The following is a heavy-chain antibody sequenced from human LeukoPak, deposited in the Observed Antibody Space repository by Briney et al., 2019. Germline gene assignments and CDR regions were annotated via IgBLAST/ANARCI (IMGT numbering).Heavy chain of an antibody. CDR3: AREGGFYRPLDY. D-gene: IGHD3-3*01. CDR2: VHLDGRT. V-gene: IGHV4-4*02. CDR1: GGSVINTNW. Sequence: PSGTLSLTCGVSGGSVINTNWWTWVRQPPGKGLEWIGEVHLDGRTNYNPSLDSRLTMSVDVSENQVSLKLTSVTAADTAVYYCAREGGFYRPLDYSGQGTLVTVSS. J-gene: IGHJ4*02.